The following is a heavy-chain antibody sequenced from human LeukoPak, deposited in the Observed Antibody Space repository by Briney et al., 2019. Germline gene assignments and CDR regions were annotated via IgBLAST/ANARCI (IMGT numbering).Heavy chain of an antibody. Sequence: GGSLRLSCAASGFTVSLYYMTWVRQAPGKGLEWVSVIYSGGPTYYADSVKGRFTISRDNSKNTVYLQMNSLRGEDTAVYFCARGWVVATGGFDMWGQGTMVTVSS. CDR2: IYSGGPT. CDR1: GFTVSLYY. V-gene: IGHV3-53*01. CDR3: ARGWVVATGGFDM. J-gene: IGHJ3*02. D-gene: IGHD2-8*02.